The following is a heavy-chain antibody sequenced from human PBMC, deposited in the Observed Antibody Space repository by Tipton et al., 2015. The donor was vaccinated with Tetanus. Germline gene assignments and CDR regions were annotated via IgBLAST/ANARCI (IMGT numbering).Heavy chain of an antibody. J-gene: IGHJ6*02. CDR3: ARDFRERSGTYFSYYYTMDV. D-gene: IGHD1-26*01. Sequence: TLSLTCTVSGGSLSTFYWNWIRQPAGKGLEWIGRIYSSGSTNYNPSLKSRVTMSIDTSKNHFSLELTSGTAADTAVYYCARDFRERSGTYFSYYYTMDVWGQGTTVTVSS. V-gene: IGHV4-4*07. CDR1: GGSLSTFY. CDR2: IYSSGST.